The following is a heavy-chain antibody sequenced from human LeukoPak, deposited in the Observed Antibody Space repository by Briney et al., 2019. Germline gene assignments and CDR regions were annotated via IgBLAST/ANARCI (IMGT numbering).Heavy chain of an antibody. Sequence: GGSLRLSCAASGFTFSNAWMSWVRQAPGKGLEWVGRIKGKTDGGTTDYAAPVKGRFTISRDDSKNTLYLQMNSLKTEDTAVYYCTSKLCSSTSCAHYYYYYMDVWGKGTTVTVSS. CDR3: TSKLCSSTSCAHYYYYYMDV. V-gene: IGHV3-15*01. CDR2: IKGKTDGGTT. J-gene: IGHJ6*03. CDR1: GFTFSNAW. D-gene: IGHD2-2*01.